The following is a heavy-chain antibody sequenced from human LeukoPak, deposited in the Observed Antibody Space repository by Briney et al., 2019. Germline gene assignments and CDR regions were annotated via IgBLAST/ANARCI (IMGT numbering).Heavy chain of an antibody. CDR3: TRVYSSAYGSFDI. V-gene: IGHV3-73*01. CDR1: GLTFSGSD. J-gene: IGHJ3*02. Sequence: GGSLRLSCTASGLTFSGSDIHWVRQASGKGLEWVGRIRSKPNNYATAYAVSVRGRFTISRDDSKNTAYLQMNSLKTEDTAIYYCTRVYSSAYGSFDIWGQGTMVTVSS. D-gene: IGHD6-19*01. CDR2: IRSKPNNYAT.